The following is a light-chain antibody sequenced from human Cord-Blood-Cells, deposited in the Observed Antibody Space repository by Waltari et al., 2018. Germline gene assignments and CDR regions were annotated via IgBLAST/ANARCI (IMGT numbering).Light chain of an antibody. Sequence: QSALTQPASVSGSPGQSITISCTGPSSDVGSYNLVPWYQQHPGKAPNPLIYERSKRPSGVSNPFSGSKSGNTASLTISGLQAEDEADYYCCSYAGSSTYVFGTGTKVTVL. J-gene: IGLJ1*01. CDR3: CSYAGSSTYV. CDR2: ERS. CDR1: SSDVGSYNL. V-gene: IGLV2-23*01.